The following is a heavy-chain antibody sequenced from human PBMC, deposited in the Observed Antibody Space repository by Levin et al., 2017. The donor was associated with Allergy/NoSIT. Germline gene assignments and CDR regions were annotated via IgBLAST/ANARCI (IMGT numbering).Heavy chain of an antibody. J-gene: IGHJ4*02. D-gene: IGHD3-22*01. CDR1: GFTFSSYG. CDR3: ARGLDDSTFTLDY. V-gene: IGHV3-33*01. CDR2: IWYDGSNK. Sequence: GGSLRLSCAASGFTFSSYGMHWVRQAPGKGLEWVAVIWYDGSNKYYADSVKGRFTISRDNSKNTLYLQMNSLRAEDTAVYYCARGLDDSTFTLDYWGQGTLVTVSS.